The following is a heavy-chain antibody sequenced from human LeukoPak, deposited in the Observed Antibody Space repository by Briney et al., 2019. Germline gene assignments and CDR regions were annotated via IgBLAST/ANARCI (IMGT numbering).Heavy chain of an antibody. V-gene: IGHV1-18*01. D-gene: IGHD2-2*01. CDR2: ISGYNGNT. CDR3: AREYCSTTRCYMADY. J-gene: IGHJ4*02. Sequence: ASVKVSCKASGYRFTGYGISWVRQAPGQGLEWMGWISGYNGNTNYAQKLQGRVTMTTDTSTSTAYMELRSLRSDDTAVYYCAREYCSTTRCYMADYWGQGTLVTVSS. CDR1: GYRFTGYG.